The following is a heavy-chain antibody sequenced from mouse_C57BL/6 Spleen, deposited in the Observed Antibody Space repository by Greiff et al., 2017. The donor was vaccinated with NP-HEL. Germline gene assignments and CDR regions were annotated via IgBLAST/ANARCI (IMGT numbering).Heavy chain of an antibody. CDR3: ARRRGGHYAMDY. CDR2: IYPGSGST. Sequence: QVQLKQPGAELVKPGASVKMSCKASGYTFTSYWITWVKQRPGQGLEWIGDIYPGSGSTNYNEKFKSKATLTVDTSSSTAYMQLSSLTSEDSAVYCCARRRGGHYAMDYWGQGTSVTVSS. CDR1: GYTFTSYW. J-gene: IGHJ4*01. V-gene: IGHV1-55*01.